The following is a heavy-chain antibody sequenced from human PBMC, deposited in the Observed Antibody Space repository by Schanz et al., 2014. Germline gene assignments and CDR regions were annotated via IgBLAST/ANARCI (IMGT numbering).Heavy chain of an antibody. CDR2: ISGSGNTI. Sequence: EVQLVESGGNLVQPGGSLRLSCVASGFTFSSHSMNWVRQAPGQGLEWLSYISGSGNTIYYADSVKGRFTISRDNAKNTLFLQMNSLRAEDTAVYYCAKDFTGSGIFFNSWGQGTLVSVSS. CDR3: AKDFTGSGIFFNS. CDR1: GFTFSSHS. D-gene: IGHD3-10*01. J-gene: IGHJ5*01. V-gene: IGHV3-48*01.